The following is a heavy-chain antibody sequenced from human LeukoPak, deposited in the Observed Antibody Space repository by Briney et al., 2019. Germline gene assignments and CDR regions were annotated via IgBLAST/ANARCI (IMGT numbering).Heavy chain of an antibody. J-gene: IGHJ4*02. V-gene: IGHV4-34*01. D-gene: IGHD1-26*01. CDR3: ARLGGSLRFDY. CDR2: INHSGST. CDR1: GGSFSGYY. Sequence: SETLSLVSAVYGGSFSGYYWSWIRQPPGKGLEWIGEINHSGSTNYNPSLKSRVTISVDTSKNQFSLKLSSVTAADTAVYYCARLGGSLRFDYWGQGTLVTVSS.